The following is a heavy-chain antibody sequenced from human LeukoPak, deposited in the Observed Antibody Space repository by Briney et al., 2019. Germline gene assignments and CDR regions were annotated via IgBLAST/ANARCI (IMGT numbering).Heavy chain of an antibody. CDR1: GGTLSSFA. CDR3: AREPLGCGGDCHFDF. Sequence: SVKVSCKASGGTLSSFAFSWMRPAPGQGLAWMGRIISIYNPEHNAHRLLGRVTISTDESTNTVYMELSRLRHEDTAVYYCAREPLGCGGDCHFDFWGQGTLVTVSS. V-gene: IGHV1-69*05. D-gene: IGHD2-21*02. CDR2: IISIYNPE. J-gene: IGHJ4*02.